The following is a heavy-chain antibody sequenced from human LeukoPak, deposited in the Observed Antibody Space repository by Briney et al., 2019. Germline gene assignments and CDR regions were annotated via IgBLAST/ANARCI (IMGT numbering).Heavy chain of an antibody. J-gene: IGHJ3*02. V-gene: IGHV4-39*01. CDR3: VRPYHYDSGSRGTAFDI. Sequence: KSSETLSLTCTVTGGSISSSSYYWGWIRQPPGKGLEWIASIYDSRSTYYNPSLKSRLTISVDTSKNQFPLNLSSVTAADTAIYYCVRPYHYDSGSRGTAFDIWGQGTMVTVSS. CDR1: GGSISSSSYY. D-gene: IGHD3-10*01. CDR2: IYDSRST.